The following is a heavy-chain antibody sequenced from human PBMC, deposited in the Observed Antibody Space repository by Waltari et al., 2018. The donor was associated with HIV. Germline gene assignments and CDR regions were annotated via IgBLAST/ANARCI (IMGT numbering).Heavy chain of an antibody. CDR2: IIAGNGNT. V-gene: IGHV1-3*01. Sequence: QVHLVQSGAAVKKPGASVKVSCKASGYTFSRYSMQWVGQAPGQGLEWMGWIIAGNGNTRYSQKFQGRFTITRDTSASTGYMELSSLRSEDTAVYYWARDPGGVGYFDYWGQGTLVTVSS. D-gene: IGHD2-8*02. CDR1: GYTFSRYS. CDR3: ARDPGGVGYFDY. J-gene: IGHJ4*02.